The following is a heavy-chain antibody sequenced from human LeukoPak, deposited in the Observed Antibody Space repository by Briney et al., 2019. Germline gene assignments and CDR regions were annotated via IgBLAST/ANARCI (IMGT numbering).Heavy chain of an antibody. CDR2: IKQDGSEK. CDR1: GFTFSSYW. D-gene: IGHD6-6*01. CDR3: ARGSEYTSSTNYYFDC. J-gene: IGHJ4*02. Sequence: GGSLRFSCAASGFTFSSYWMSWVRQAPGKGLEWVANIKQDGSEKHYVDSVKGRFTISRDNAKKSLFLHMNSLRVEDTAVYYCARGSEYTSSTNYYFDCWGQGTLVTVSS. V-gene: IGHV3-7*01.